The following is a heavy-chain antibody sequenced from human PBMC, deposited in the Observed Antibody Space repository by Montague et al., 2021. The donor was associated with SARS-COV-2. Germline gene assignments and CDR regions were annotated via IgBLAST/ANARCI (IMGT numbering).Heavy chain of an antibody. Sequence: SLRLSCAASGFTFSSYAMHWVRQAPGKGLEWVAVISYDGSNKYYADSVKGRFTISRDNSKNTLYLQMNSLRAEDTAVYYCARVIVAGYYGMDVWGQGTTVTVSS. J-gene: IGHJ6*02. V-gene: IGHV3-30-3*01. CDR3: ARVIVAGYYGMDV. D-gene: IGHD3-22*01. CDR1: GFTFSSYA. CDR2: ISYDGSNK.